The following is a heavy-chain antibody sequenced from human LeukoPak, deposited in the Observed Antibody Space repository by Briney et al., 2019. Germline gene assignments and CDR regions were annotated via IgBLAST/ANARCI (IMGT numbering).Heavy chain of an antibody. CDR2: ISGSGGST. V-gene: IGHV3-23*01. Sequence: GGSLRLSCAASGFTFSSYAMSWVRQAPGKGLEWVSAISGSGGSTYYADSVKGRFTISRDNSKNTLYLQMNSLRAEDTAVYYCAKDGEYCSGGSCYPYYYYMDVWGKGTTVTISS. D-gene: IGHD2-15*01. J-gene: IGHJ6*03. CDR3: AKDGEYCSGGSCYPYYYYMDV. CDR1: GFTFSSYA.